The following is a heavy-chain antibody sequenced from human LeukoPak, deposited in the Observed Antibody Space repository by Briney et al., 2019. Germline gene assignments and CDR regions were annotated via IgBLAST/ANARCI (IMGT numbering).Heavy chain of an antibody. CDR3: ARDTRGSWGYSYGHNWFDP. J-gene: IGHJ5*02. Sequence: SETLSLTCTVSGGSISSYYWSWLRQPAGKGLEWIGRIYTSGSTNYNPSLKSRVTMSVDTSKNQFSLKLSSVTAADTAVYYCARDTRGSWGYSYGHNWFDPWGQGTLVTVSS. CDR1: GGSISSYY. V-gene: IGHV4-4*07. D-gene: IGHD5-18*01. CDR2: IYTSGST.